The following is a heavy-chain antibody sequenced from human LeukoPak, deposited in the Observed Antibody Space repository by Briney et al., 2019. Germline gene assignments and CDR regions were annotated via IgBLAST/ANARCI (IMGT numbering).Heavy chain of an antibody. J-gene: IGHJ5*02. CDR2: MNPNSGNT. V-gene: IGHV1-8*02. Sequence: ASVKVSCKASGGTFSSYAISWVRQATGQGLEWMGWMNPNSGNTGYAQKFQGRVTMTRNTSISTAYMELSSLRSEDTAVYYCARGRAYNNWFDPWGQGTLVTVSS. D-gene: IGHD4-11*01. CDR1: GGTFSSYA. CDR3: ARGRAYNNWFDP.